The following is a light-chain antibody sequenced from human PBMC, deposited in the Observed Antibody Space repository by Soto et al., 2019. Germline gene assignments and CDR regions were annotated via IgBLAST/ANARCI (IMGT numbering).Light chain of an antibody. Sequence: EIVLTQSPGTLSLSPGERATLPFRARPSVWKNYLAWYQQKPGQAPRLLIYGASNRATGIPDRFSGSGSGTDFTLTISRLEPEDFAVYYCQQYGSSGTFGQGTKVEIK. CDR2: GAS. CDR1: PSVWKNY. CDR3: QQYGSSGT. V-gene: IGKV3-20*01. J-gene: IGKJ1*01.